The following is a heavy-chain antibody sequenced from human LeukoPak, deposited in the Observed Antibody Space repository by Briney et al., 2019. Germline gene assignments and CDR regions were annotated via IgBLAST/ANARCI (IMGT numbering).Heavy chain of an antibody. V-gene: IGHV1-46*01. J-gene: IGHJ4*02. CDR2: INPSGGST. Sequence: GASVKVSCKASGYTFTSYYMHWVRQAPGQGLEWMGIINPSGGSTSYAQKFQGRVTMTRGTSTSTVYMELSSLRSEDTAVYYCARGHYYYDSSGYEPYFDYWGQGTLVTVSS. CDR3: ARGHYYYDSSGYEPYFDY. D-gene: IGHD3-22*01. CDR1: GYTFTSYY.